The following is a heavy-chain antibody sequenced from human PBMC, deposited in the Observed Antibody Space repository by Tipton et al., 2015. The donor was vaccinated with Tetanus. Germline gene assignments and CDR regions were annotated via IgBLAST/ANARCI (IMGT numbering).Heavy chain of an antibody. CDR2: VRYDGTRK. V-gene: IGHV3-33*01. CDR3: ARERFVGWLGPLEC. CDR1: GFTFSTHG. D-gene: IGHD3-3*01. Sequence: SGFTFSTHGMHWVRQAPGKGLEWVALVRYDGTRKYYTESVEGRFTISRDNSKNTLYLQMDSLGDEDRATYSCARERFVGWLGPLECRGQRTLVTGAS. J-gene: IGHJ4*02.